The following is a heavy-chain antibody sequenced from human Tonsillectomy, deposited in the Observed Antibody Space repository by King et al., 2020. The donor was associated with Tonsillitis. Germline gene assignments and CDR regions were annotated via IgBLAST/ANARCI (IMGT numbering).Heavy chain of an antibody. CDR3: AREGYSSNYYYYGMDV. D-gene: IGHD5-18*01. CDR2: ISYDGSNK. V-gene: IGHV3-30-3*01. J-gene: IGHJ6*02. CDR1: GFTFSSYA. Sequence: VQLVESGGGVVQPGRSLRLSCAASGFTFSSYAMHWVRQAPGKGLEWGAVISYDGSNKYYADSLKGRFTISRDNSKNTLYLQMNSLRAEDTAVYYCAREGYSSNYYYYGMDVWGQGTTVTVSS.